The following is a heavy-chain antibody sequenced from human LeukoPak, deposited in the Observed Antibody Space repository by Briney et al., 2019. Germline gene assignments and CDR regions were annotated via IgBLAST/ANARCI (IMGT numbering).Heavy chain of an antibody. CDR2: IYWDDDK. V-gene: IGHV2-5*02. CDR3: AHRLVAGRTKWYYFDY. D-gene: IGHD6-19*01. J-gene: IGHJ4*02. CDR1: GFSLSTSGVG. Sequence: SGPTLVNPTQTLTLTCNFSGFSLSTSGVGVGWIRQPPGKALEWLALIYWDDDKRYSPSLKSRLTITKDTSKNQVVLTMTNMDPVDTATYYCAHRLVAGRTKWYYFDYWGQGALVTVSS.